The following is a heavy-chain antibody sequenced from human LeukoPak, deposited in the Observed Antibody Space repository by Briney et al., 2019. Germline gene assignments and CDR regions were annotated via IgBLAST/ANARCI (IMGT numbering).Heavy chain of an antibody. CDR3: ATDIAAAGANFDY. V-gene: IGHV1-24*01. CDR1: GYTLTELS. CDR2: FDPEDGET. D-gene: IGHD6-13*01. Sequence: ASVKVSCKVSGYTLTELSMHWVRQAPGKRLEWMGGFDPEDGETIYAQKFQGRVTMTEDTSTDTAYMELSSLRSEDTAVYYCATDIAAAGANFDYWGQGTLVTVSS. J-gene: IGHJ4*02.